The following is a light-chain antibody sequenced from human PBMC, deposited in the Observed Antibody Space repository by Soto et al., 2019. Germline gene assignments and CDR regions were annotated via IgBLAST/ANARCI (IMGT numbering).Light chain of an antibody. CDR2: DVS. Sequence: QSALTQPASVSGSPGQSITISCTGTSSDVGGYNYVSWYQQHPGKAPKLMIYDVSNRPSGVSNRFSGSKSGTTASLTISGLQAEDENDYYCSLYTSSSTVVFGGGTKVTVL. CDR1: SSDVGGYNY. V-gene: IGLV2-14*01. J-gene: IGLJ2*01. CDR3: SLYTSSSTVV.